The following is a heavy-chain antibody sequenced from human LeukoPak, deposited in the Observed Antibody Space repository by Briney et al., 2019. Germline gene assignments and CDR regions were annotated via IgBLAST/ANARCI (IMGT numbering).Heavy chain of an antibody. Sequence: PGGSLRLSCAASGFTFSSYAMSWVRQAPGKGLEWVSAISGSGGSTYYADSVTGRFTISRDNSKNTLYLQMNSLRAEDTAVYYCAKDRDFWSGYYPYWGQGTLVTVSS. V-gene: IGHV3-23*01. CDR2: ISGSGGST. D-gene: IGHD3-3*01. CDR1: GFTFSSYA. CDR3: AKDRDFWSGYYPY. J-gene: IGHJ4*02.